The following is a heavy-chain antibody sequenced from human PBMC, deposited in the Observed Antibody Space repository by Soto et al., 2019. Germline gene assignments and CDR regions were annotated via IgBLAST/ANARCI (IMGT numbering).Heavy chain of an antibody. CDR1: GFTFSSYA. V-gene: IGHV3-23*01. J-gene: IGHJ4*02. D-gene: IGHD5-18*01. CDR3: VRERSGYSYADS. CDR2: ISGSGANT. Sequence: GGSLRLSCAASGFTFSSYAMSWVRQAPGKGLEWVSAISGSGANTYYTDSVKGRFTISRDNFKNTLYLQMNSLRAEDSAMFYCVRERSGYSYADSWGQGTLVTVSS.